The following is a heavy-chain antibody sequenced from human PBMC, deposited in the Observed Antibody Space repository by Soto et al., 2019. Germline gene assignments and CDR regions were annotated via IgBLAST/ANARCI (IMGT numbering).Heavy chain of an antibody. D-gene: IGHD2-2*01. CDR2: INHSGST. V-gene: IGHV4-34*01. CDR3: ARSTRKLYCSSTSCSAEVRYYYYYMDV. Sequence: SETLSLTCAVYGGSFSGYYWSWIRQPPGKGLEWIGEINHSGSTNYNPSLKSRVTISVDTSKNQFSLKLSSVTAADTAVYYCARSTRKLYCSSTSCSAEVRYYYYYMDVWGKGTTVTVSS. CDR1: GGSFSGYY. J-gene: IGHJ6*03.